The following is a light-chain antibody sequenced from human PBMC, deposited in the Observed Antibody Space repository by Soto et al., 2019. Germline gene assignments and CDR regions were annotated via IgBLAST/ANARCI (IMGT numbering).Light chain of an antibody. CDR1: QNIRSR. V-gene: IGKV1-5*03. CDR3: QHYNSYRWT. Sequence: DIRSTHCSSTPSASARITNHPTSRASQNIRSRLAWFQQKPGKAPKLLIYKVSSLESGAPSRFSGSGSGTEFTLTISSLQPDDFATYYCQHYNSYRWTFGQGAKVDI. CDR2: KVS. J-gene: IGKJ1*01.